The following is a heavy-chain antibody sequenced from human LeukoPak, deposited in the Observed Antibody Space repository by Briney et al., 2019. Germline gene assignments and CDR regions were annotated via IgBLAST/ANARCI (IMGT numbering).Heavy chain of an antibody. D-gene: IGHD5-18*01. V-gene: IGHV3-23*01. CDR3: AKELGSIEAMVTPPPFDD. J-gene: IGHJ4*02. CDR1: GFTFSSYA. Sequence: PGGSLRLSCAASGFTFSSYAMSWVRQAPGKGLECVSAICGSGGSTYYADSVKGRFTISRDNSKNTLYLQMNSLRAEDTAVYYSAKELGSIEAMVTPPPFDDWGQGTLVTVSS. CDR2: ICGSGGST.